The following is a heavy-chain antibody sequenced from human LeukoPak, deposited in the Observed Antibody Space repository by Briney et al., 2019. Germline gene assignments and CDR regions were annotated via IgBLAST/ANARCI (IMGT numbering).Heavy chain of an antibody. V-gene: IGHV4-4*07. CDR2: ISPSGST. CDR3: TAGDKNKDF. D-gene: IGHD2-15*01. CDR1: GASISPYY. Sequence: SETLSLTCTVSGASISPYYWVWMRQAAGKGLEWIGRISPSGSTNYNPSLKSRVTMSVDTSKNQFSLKVISVTAADTAVYYCTAGDKNKDFWGQGNL. J-gene: IGHJ4*02.